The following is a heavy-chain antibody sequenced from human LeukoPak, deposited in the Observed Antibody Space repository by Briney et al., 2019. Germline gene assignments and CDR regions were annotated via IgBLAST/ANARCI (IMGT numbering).Heavy chain of an antibody. J-gene: IGHJ3*02. CDR1: GYTFTGYY. CDR3: ARDKYYDFWSGYGSAFDI. D-gene: IGHD3-3*01. Sequence: ASVKASCKASGYTFTGYYMHWVRQAPGQGLEWMGWINPNSGGTNYAQKFQGRVTMTRDTSISTAYMELSRLRSDDTAVYYCARDKYYDFWSGYGSAFDIWGQGTMVTVSS. CDR2: INPNSGGT. V-gene: IGHV1-2*02.